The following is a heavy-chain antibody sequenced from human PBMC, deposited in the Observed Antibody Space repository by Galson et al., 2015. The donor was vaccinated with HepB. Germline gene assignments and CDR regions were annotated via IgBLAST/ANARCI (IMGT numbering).Heavy chain of an antibody. J-gene: IGHJ4*02. Sequence: SETLSLTCTVSGGSVSSGSYYWSWIRQPPGKGLEWIGYIYYSGSTNYNPSLKSRVTISVDTSKNQFSLKLSSVTAADTAVYYCAREILGMYGGYKYYFDYWGQGTLVTVSS. V-gene: IGHV4-61*01. D-gene: IGHD5-12*01. CDR2: IYYSGST. CDR3: AREILGMYGGYKYYFDY. CDR1: GGSVSSGSYY.